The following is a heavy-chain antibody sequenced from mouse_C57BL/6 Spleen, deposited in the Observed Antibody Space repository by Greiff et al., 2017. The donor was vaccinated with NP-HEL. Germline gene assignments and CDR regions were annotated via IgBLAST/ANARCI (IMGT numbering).Heavy chain of an antibody. CDR1: GYTFTDYY. J-gene: IGHJ3*01. V-gene: IGHV1-26*01. Sequence: EVQLQQSGPELVKPGASVKLSCKASGYTFTDYYMNWVKQSHGQSLEWIGDINPNNGGTSYNQKFKGKATLTVDKSSSTAYMELRSLTSEDSAVYYCASYGNQGFAYWGQGTLVTVSA. CDR3: ASYGNQGFAY. CDR2: INPNNGGT. D-gene: IGHD2-1*01.